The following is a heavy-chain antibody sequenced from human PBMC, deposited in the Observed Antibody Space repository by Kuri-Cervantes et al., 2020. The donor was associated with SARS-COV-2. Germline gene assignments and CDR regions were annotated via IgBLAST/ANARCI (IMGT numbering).Heavy chain of an antibody. Sequence: LSLTCAASGFTFSSYAMSWVRQAPGKGPEWVSAISGSGGSTYYADSVKGRFTISRDNSKNTLYLQMNSLRAEDTAVYYCAKSRWQQLSWLDYWGQGTLVTDSS. J-gene: IGHJ4*02. CDR1: GFTFSSYA. V-gene: IGHV3-23*01. CDR2: ISGSGGST. D-gene: IGHD6-13*01. CDR3: AKSRWQQLSWLDY.